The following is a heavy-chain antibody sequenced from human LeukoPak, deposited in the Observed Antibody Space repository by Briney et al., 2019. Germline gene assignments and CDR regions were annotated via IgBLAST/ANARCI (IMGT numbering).Heavy chain of an antibody. CDR1: GFTFSSYT. Sequence: GGSLRLSCAASGFTFSSYTMNWVRQAPGKGLEWVSSISGNSNYIYYADSVKGRFTISRDNAKNSLYLQMNSLRAEDTAVYYCARDATTVTITYWGQGTLVTVSS. CDR2: ISGNSNYI. CDR3: ARDATTVTITY. D-gene: IGHD4-17*01. V-gene: IGHV3-21*01. J-gene: IGHJ4*02.